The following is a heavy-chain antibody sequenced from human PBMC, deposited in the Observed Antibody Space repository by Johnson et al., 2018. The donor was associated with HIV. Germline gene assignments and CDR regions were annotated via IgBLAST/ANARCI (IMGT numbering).Heavy chain of an antibody. CDR2: LYSSGKT. J-gene: IGHJ3*02. D-gene: IGHD1-26*01. CDR1: GFTVSTYY. Sequence: VQLVESGGGLIQPGGSLRLSCAASGFTVSTYYMTWVRQASGKGLELVSLLYSSGKTYYADSVKGRFTISRDNSKNTLYLQMNSLRAEDTAVYYCAKGRGSPPGAFDIWGQGTMVTVSS. CDR3: AKGRGSPPGAFDI. V-gene: IGHV3-53*01.